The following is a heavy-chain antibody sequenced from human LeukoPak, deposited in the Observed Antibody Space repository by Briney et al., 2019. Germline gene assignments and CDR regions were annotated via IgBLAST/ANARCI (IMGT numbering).Heavy chain of an antibody. V-gene: IGHV3-21*01. Sequence: GGSLRLSCAASGSTFSSYSMNWVRQAPGKGLEWVSSISSSSSYIYYADSVKGRFTISRDNAKNSLYLQMNSLRAEDTAVYYCARDSRKGYSGYDFLVYWGQGTLVTVSS. D-gene: IGHD5-12*01. CDR2: ISSSSSYI. CDR1: GSTFSSYS. CDR3: ARDSRKGYSGYDFLVY. J-gene: IGHJ4*02.